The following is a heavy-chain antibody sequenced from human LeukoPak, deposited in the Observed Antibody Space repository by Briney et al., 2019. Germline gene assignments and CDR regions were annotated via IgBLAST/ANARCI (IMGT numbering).Heavy chain of an antibody. CDR2: ISGSGGST. CDR3: AKDIMTRVYYDSSGILEH. CDR1: GFTFSSYA. V-gene: IGHV3-23*01. Sequence: GGSLRLSCAASGFTFSSYAMSWVRQAPGKGLEWVSAISGSGGSTYYADSVKGRFTISRDNSKNTLYLQMNSLRAEDTAVYYCAKDIMTRVYYDSSGILEHWGQGTLVTVSS. J-gene: IGHJ4*02. D-gene: IGHD3-22*01.